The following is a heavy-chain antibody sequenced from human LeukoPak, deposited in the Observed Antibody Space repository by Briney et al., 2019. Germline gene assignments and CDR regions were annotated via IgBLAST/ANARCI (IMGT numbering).Heavy chain of an antibody. CDR1: GFTFSSYW. CDR2: IKQDGSEK. D-gene: IGHD3-10*01. Sequence: GGSLRLSCTASGFTFSSYWMSWVRQAPGKGLEWVANIKQDGSEKYYVDSVKGRFTISRDNAKNSLYLQMNSLRVEDTAVYYCARAGIPIYYYYMDVWGKGTTVTISS. CDR3: ARAGIPIYYYYMDV. V-gene: IGHV3-7*01. J-gene: IGHJ6*03.